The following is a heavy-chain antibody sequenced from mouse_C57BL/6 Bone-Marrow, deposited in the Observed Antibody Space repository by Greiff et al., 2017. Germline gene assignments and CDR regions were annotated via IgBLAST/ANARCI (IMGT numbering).Heavy chain of an antibody. Sequence: VQLQQSGAELARPGASVKLSCKASGYTFTSYGISWVKQRTGQGLEWIGEIYPRSGNTYYNEKFKGKATLTADKSSSTAYMELRSLTSEDSAVYFCARPYYGSRWYFDVWGTGTTVTVSS. CDR3: ARPYYGSRWYFDV. J-gene: IGHJ1*03. D-gene: IGHD1-1*01. CDR2: IYPRSGNT. V-gene: IGHV1-81*01. CDR1: GYTFTSYG.